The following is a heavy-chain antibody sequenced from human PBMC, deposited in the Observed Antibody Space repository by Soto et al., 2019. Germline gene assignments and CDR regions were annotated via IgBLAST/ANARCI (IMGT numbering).Heavy chain of an antibody. CDR3: AIGGTATTTYYSGMDV. J-gene: IGHJ6*02. D-gene: IGHD1-26*01. V-gene: IGHV1-46*01. CDR2: INPSGSST. CDR1: GYTFTSYY. Sequence: QVQLVQSGAEVKKPGASVKLSCKASGYTFTSYYMHWVRQAPGQGLEWMGMINPSGSSTSYSQKVQGRVTMTRDTSTSTVYMELSSLRSEDTALYYCAIGGTATTTYYSGMDVWGQGTTVTVSS.